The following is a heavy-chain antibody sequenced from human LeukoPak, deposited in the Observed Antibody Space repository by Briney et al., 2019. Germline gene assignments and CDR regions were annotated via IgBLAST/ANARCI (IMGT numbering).Heavy chain of an antibody. CDR1: GYTFTGYY. Sequence: ASVMLSCTASGYTFTGYYINWVRQAPGQGLEWMGWINPNSGGKNYAQKFQGRVTITRDTSISTAYIELSRMRSDETALYYCARHRGTSDTFDIWGQGTMVTVSS. D-gene: IGHD1-1*01. CDR2: INPNSGGK. CDR3: ARHRGTSDTFDI. J-gene: IGHJ3*02. V-gene: IGHV1-2*02.